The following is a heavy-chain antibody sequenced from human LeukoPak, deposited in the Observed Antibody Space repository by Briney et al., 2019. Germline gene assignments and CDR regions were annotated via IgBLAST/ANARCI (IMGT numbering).Heavy chain of an antibody. CDR1: GGTFTSYT. CDR3: ASPRALYCSSTSCQTANGAFDI. D-gene: IGHD2-2*01. Sequence: SVKVSCKASGGTFTSYTISWVRQAPGQGLEWMGRIIPILGIANYAQKFQGRVTITADKSTSTAYMELSSLRSEDTAVYYCASPRALYCSSTSCQTANGAFDIWGQGTMVTVSS. J-gene: IGHJ3*02. V-gene: IGHV1-69*02. CDR2: IIPILGIA.